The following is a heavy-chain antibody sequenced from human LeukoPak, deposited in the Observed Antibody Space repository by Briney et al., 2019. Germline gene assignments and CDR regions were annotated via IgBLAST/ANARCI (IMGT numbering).Heavy chain of an antibody. D-gene: IGHD6-13*01. V-gene: IGHV3-23*01. CDR3: AKESSRSFDY. Sequence: GVSLRLSCAASAFTVSNNYMSWVRRAPGKGLEWVSGISNSGGNTYYADSVKGRFTISRDNSKNTLYLQMNSLRAEDTAVYYCAKESSRSFDYWGQGTLVTVSS. J-gene: IGHJ4*02. CDR1: AFTVSNNY. CDR2: ISNSGGNT.